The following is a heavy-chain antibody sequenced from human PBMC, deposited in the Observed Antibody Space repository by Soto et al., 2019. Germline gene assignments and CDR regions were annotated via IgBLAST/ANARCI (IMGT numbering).Heavy chain of an antibody. CDR1: GFTFSFCA. CDR2: TRGSGGDT. D-gene: IGHD1-26*01. J-gene: IGHJ4*02. V-gene: IGHV3-23*01. CDR3: VKGHSHSYYYFDY. Sequence: EVQLLESGGGLVQPGGPLRLSCAASGFTFSFCAMNWVRQAPGKGLEWVSSTRGSGGDTYYADSVRGRFTISRDNSKNTLYLQMNSLRVEDTAVYYCVKGHSHSYYYFDYWGQGTLVTVSS.